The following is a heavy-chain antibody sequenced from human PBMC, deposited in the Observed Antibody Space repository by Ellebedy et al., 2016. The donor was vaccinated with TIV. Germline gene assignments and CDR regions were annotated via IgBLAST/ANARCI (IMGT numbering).Heavy chain of an antibody. Sequence: SGPTLVKPTQTLTLTCTFSGFSLSTSGMCVSWIRQPPGKALEWLARIDWDDDKYYSTSLETRLTISKDTTKNHVVLTMTNMDPVDTATYYCARKTEERGGAFDIWGQGTMVTVSS. D-gene: IGHD1-1*01. CDR2: IDWDDDK. CDR3: ARKTEERGGAFDI. J-gene: IGHJ3*02. CDR1: GFSLSTSGMC. V-gene: IGHV2-70*11.